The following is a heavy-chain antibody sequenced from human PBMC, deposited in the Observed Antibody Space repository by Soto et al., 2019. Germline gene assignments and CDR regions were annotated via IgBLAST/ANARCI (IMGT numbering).Heavy chain of an antibody. CDR1: GFTLSGYA. V-gene: IGHV3-64*01. J-gene: IGHJ6*03. CDR2: ISSNGVGT. Sequence: EVQLAESGGGLAQPGGSLRLSCEASGFTLSGYAMDWVRQAPGKGLEYVSGISSNGVGTYYANSVQGRFTISRDNSKNTVYLQMGSLRPEDMAVYYCARRARPDFYSMDVWGKGTTVTVSS. D-gene: IGHD6-6*01. CDR3: ARRARPDFYSMDV.